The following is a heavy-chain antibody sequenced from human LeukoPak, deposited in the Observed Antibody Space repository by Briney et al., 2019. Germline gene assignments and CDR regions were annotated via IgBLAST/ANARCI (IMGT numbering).Heavy chain of an antibody. J-gene: IGHJ4*02. V-gene: IGHV3-33*06. CDR3: AKAGD. CDR2: IWFDGSHR. Sequence: GGSLRLSCAASGFSFSGSGMHWVRQAPGKGLEWVALIWFDGSHRYYADSVKGRLTISRDNSNNTLFLQMNSLRVEDTAVYYCAKAGDWGQGTLVTVSS. CDR1: GFSFSGSG.